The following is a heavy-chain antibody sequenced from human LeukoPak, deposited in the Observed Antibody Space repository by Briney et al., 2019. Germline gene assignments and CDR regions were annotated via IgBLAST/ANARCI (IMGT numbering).Heavy chain of an antibody. D-gene: IGHD3-3*01. CDR2: IKSKTDGGTT. CDR1: GFTFSDAW. J-gene: IGHJ4*02. CDR3: TTDTADDFWSGYSQYYFDY. Sequence: GGSLRLSCAASGFTFSDAWMSWVRQAPGKGLEWVGRIKSKTDGGTTDYAAPVKGRFTISRDDSKNTLYLQMNSLKTEDTAVYYCTTDTADDFWSGYSQYYFDYWGQGTLVTVSS. V-gene: IGHV3-15*01.